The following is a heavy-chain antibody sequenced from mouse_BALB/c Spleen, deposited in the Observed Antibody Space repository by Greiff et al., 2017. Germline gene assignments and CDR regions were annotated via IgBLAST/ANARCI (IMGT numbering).Heavy chain of an antibody. D-gene: IGHD2-4*01. CDR2: ISSGGSYT. V-gene: IGHV5-9-4*01. J-gene: IGHJ4*01. CDR3: ARDGITTYYAMDY. Sequence: EVKLVESGGGLVKPGGSLKLSCAASGFTFSSYAMSWVRQSPEKRLEWVAEISSGGSYTYYPDTVTGRFTISRENAKNTLYLEMSSLRSEDTAMYYCARDGITTYYAMDYWGKGTSVTVSS. CDR1: GFTFSSYA.